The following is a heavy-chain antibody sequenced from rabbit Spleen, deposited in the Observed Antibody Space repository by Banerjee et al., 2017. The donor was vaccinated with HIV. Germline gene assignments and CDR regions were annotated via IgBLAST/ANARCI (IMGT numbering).Heavy chain of an antibody. V-gene: IGHV1S43*01. Sequence: QQQLEESGGGLVKPGGTLTLTCKGHGIDFSSGSYMCWVRQAPGKGLELIAWIVDSSGYSHYASWAKGRFTITRSTSLNTVTLQMTSLTAADTATYFCAREASSGWGVVSFYFNLWGPGTLVTVS. CDR2: IVDSSGYS. D-gene: IGHD4-1*01. J-gene: IGHJ4*01. CDR3: AREASSGWGVVSFYFNL. CDR1: GIDFSSGSY.